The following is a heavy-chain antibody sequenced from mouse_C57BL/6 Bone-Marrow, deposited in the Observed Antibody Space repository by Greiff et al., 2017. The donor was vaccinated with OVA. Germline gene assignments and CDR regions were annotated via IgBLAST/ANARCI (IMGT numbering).Heavy chain of an antibody. CDR2: IYPSDSET. CDR3: AREGSYRYFDV. CDR1: GYTFTSYW. Sequence: VQLQQSGAELVRPGSSVKLSCKASGYTFTSYWMDWVKQRPGQGLEWIGNIYPSDSETHYNQKFKDKATLTVDKSSSTAYMQLSSLTSEDSAVYDCAREGSYRYFDVWGTGTTVTVSS. V-gene: IGHV1-61*01. D-gene: IGHD1-1*01. J-gene: IGHJ1*03.